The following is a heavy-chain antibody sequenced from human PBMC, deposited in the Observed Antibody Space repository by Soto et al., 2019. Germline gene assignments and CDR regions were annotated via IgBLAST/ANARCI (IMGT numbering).Heavy chain of an antibody. CDR2: ISAYNGNT. V-gene: IGHV1-18*01. CDR1: GYTFTSYG. D-gene: IGHD3-16*01. J-gene: IGHJ4*02. Sequence: QVQLVQSGAEVKKPGASVKVSCKASGYTFTSYGISWVRQAPGQGLEWMGWISAYNGNTNYAQNLQGRVTMTTDTSTITGYMDLRSLRSDDTAVYYCAIDAGVLGELYYWGQGTLVTVSS. CDR3: AIDAGVLGELYY.